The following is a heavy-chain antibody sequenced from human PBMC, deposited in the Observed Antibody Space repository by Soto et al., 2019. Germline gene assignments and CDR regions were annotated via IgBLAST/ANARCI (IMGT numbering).Heavy chain of an antibody. J-gene: IGHJ4*02. CDR2: ISSSSSYI. D-gene: IGHD6-13*01. CDR1: GFTFSSYS. CDR3: ARIYRFGQLVQSDY. Sequence: GGSLRLSXAASGFTFSSYSMNWVRQAPGKGLEWVSSISSSSSYIYYADSVKGRFTISRDNAKNSLYLQMNSLRAEDTAVYYCARIYRFGQLVQSDYWGQGTLVTVSS. V-gene: IGHV3-21*01.